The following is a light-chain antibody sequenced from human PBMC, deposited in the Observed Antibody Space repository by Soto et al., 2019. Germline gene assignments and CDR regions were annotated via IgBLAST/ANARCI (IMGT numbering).Light chain of an antibody. Sequence: EIVMTQSPATLSVSPGESATLSCRVSQSVSSNLAWYQKKPGQAPRLLMFGASTRATGIPARFSGSGSGTDFTLTISSLQSEDFAVYYCQHYNNWPITFGPGTRLEIK. CDR3: QHYNNWPIT. CDR1: QSVSSN. CDR2: GAS. V-gene: IGKV3-15*01. J-gene: IGKJ5*01.